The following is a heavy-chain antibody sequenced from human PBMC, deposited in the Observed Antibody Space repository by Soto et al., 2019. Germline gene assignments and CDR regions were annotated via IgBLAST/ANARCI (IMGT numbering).Heavy chain of an antibody. CDR1: RFTFSTYA. D-gene: IGHD3-3*01. CDR2: ISNDGGNK. V-gene: IGHV3-30-3*01. J-gene: IGHJ6*02. CDR3: ARDLSTYSVSWSGPKYYYAMDV. Sequence: PGGSLRLSCAAPRFTFSTYAIHWARQAPGKGLQWVALISNDGGNKYYADSVKGRFTISRDNSKNTLYLQINSLRAEDTAVYYSARDLSTYSVSWSGPKYYYAMDVWGQGTTVTVSS.